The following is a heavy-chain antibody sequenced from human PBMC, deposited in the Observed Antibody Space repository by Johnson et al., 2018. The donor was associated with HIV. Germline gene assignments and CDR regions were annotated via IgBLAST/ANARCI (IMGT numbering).Heavy chain of an antibody. V-gene: IGHV3-30*02. CDR1: GFTFSSYG. J-gene: IGHJ3*02. Sequence: VQLVESGGGVVQPGGSLRLSCAASGFTFSSYGMHWVRQAPGKGLEWVAFIRYDGSNKYYADSVKGRFTISRDNSKNTLYLQMNSLKTEDTAVYYCTTDQGYYGDAFDIWGQGTMVTVSS. CDR3: TTDQGYYGDAFDI. D-gene: IGHD3-10*01. CDR2: IRYDGSNK.